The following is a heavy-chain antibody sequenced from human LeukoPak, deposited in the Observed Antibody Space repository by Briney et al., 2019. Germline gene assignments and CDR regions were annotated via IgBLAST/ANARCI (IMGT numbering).Heavy chain of an antibody. Sequence: ASVKVSCKVSGYPFTTYGISWVRPAPGQGLEWMGWINPNSGGTNYAQKFQGRVTMTRDTSISTAYMELSRLRSDDTAVYYCASPNWNDAAGAFDIWGQGTMVTVSS. J-gene: IGHJ3*02. CDR1: GYPFTTYG. D-gene: IGHD1-1*01. CDR3: ASPNWNDAAGAFDI. CDR2: INPNSGGT. V-gene: IGHV1-2*02.